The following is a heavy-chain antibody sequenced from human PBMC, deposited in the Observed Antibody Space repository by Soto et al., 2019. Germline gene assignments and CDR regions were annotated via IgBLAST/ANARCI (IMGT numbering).Heavy chain of an antibody. CDR1: GYTFTGYY. V-gene: IGHV1-2*04. CDR2: INPNSGGT. D-gene: IGHD2-8*01. J-gene: IGHJ6*02. Sequence: GASVKVSCKASGYTFTGYYMHWVRQAPGQGLEWMGWINPNSGGTNYAQKFQGWVTMTRDTSISTAYMELSRLRSDDTAVYYCARDSQGVGWSLYKHYYYYGMDVWGQGTTVTVSS. CDR3: ARDSQGVGWSLYKHYYYYGMDV.